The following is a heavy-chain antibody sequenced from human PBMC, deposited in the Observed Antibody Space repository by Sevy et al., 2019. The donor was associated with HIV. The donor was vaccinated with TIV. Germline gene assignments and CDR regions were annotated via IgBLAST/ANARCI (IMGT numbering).Heavy chain of an antibody. J-gene: IGHJ5*02. CDR3: AREVYYYGSGSHAGTPYGLGFDP. D-gene: IGHD3-10*01. CDR2: ISGSGSTI. CDR1: GFTFSSYE. Sequence: GGSLRLSCAASGFTFSSYEMNWVRQAPGKGLEWVSFISGSGSTIYYADSVKGRFTISRDNAKNSLYLQMNSLRAEDTAVYYCAREVYYYGSGSHAGTPYGLGFDPWGQGTLVTVSS. V-gene: IGHV3-48*03.